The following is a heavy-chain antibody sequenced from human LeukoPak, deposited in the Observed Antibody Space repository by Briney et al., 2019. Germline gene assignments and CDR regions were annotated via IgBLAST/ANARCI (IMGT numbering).Heavy chain of an antibody. CDR2: ISGSGGST. CDR1: GFTFSSYA. J-gene: IGHJ4*02. V-gene: IGHV3-23*01. Sequence: GGSLRLSCAASGFTFSSYAMSWVRQAPGKGLEWVSAISGSGGSTHYADSVKGRFTISRDNSKNTLYLQMNSLRAEDTAVYYCAKCLGGWYSGFDYWGQGTLVTVSS. CDR3: AKCLGGWYSGFDY. D-gene: IGHD6-19*01.